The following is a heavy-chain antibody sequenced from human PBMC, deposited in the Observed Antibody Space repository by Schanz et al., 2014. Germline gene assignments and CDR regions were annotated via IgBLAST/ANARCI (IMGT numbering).Heavy chain of an antibody. CDR2: ISASGGST. J-gene: IGHJ4*02. V-gene: IGHV3-23*04. D-gene: IGHD2-15*01. Sequence: EVQLVESGGGLVQPGGSLRLSCAASGFTFSSYAMSWVRQAPGKGLEWVSTISASGGSTYYADSVKGRFTISRDNSKNILYLQMNTLRAEDTAVYYCARDRGYCSGGSCLTFDYWGQGTLVTVSS. CDR1: GFTFSSYA. CDR3: ARDRGYCSGGSCLTFDY.